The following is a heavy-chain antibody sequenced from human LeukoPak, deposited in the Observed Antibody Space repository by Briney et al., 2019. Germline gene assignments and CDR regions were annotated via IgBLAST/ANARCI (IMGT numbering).Heavy chain of an antibody. CDR3: AKDVFDY. CDR1: GFTVSSNY. Sequence: GGSLRLSCAASGFTVSSNYMNWVRQAPGKGLEWVSVMYSGGGTHYADSVQGRFTLSRDNSKNTLYLQMNSLRAEDTAVYYCAKDVFDYWGQGTLVTVSS. V-gene: IGHV3-66*02. CDR2: MYSGGGT. J-gene: IGHJ4*02.